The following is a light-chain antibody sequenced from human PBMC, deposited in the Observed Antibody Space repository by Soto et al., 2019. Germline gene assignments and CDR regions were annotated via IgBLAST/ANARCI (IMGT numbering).Light chain of an antibody. CDR2: EGH. Sequence: QSVLAQPASVSGSPGQSITISCTGASGSVGTYSLVSWYQQHPGKAPKVVIYEGHKRPSGVPDRFSGSTSVNTASLTISGLQTDDEADYYCCLYVGATTYVFGTGSKVTGL. J-gene: IGLJ1*01. CDR1: SGSVGTYSL. V-gene: IGLV2-23*01. CDR3: CLYVGATTYV.